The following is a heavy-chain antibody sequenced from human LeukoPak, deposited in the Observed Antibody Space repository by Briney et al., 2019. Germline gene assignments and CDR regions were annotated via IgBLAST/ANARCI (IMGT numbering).Heavy chain of an antibody. D-gene: IGHD5-12*01. V-gene: IGHV3-33*01. J-gene: IGHJ4*02. CDR1: GFTFSDFG. Sequence: GGSLRLSCAASGFTFSDFGMHWVRKAPGKGLEWVAVIWYHGNEIHYVDPVKGRFTISRDNFRNTLYLQMSSLRAEDSAEYYCVRGSGGNGYGYWGDNWGQGTLVTVSS. CDR2: IWYHGNEI. CDR3: VRGSGGNGYGYWGDN.